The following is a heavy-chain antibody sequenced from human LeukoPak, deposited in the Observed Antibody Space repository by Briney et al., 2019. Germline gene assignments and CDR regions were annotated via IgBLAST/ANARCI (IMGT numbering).Heavy chain of an antibody. J-gene: IGHJ6*03. D-gene: IGHD2-2*01. V-gene: IGHV4-34*01. CDR1: GGSFSSYY. CDR3: ARPRRGYCSSTSCPSYYYYYMDV. Sequence: PSETLSLTCAVYGGSFSSYYWSWIRQPPGKGLEWIGEINHSGSTNYNPSLKSRVTISVDTSKNQFSLKLSSVTAADTAVYYCARPRRGYCSSTSCPSYYYYYMDVWGKGTTVTVSS. CDR2: INHSGST.